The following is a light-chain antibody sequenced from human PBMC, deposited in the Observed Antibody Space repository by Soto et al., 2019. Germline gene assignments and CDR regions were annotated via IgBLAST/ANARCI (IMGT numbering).Light chain of an antibody. CDR2: DVS. J-gene: IGLJ2*01. CDR1: SSDVGGYNY. CDR3: SSYTSSSTVV. V-gene: IGLV2-14*01. Sequence: SVLPQPASVYGSPGQSITISCTGTSSDVGGYNYVSWYQQHPGKAPKLMIYDVSNRPSGVSNRFSGSKSGNTASLTISGLQAEDEADYYCSSYTSSSTVVFGGGTKVTVL.